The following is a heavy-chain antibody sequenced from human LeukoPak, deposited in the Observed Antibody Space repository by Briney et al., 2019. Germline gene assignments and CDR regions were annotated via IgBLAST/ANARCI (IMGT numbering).Heavy chain of an antibody. V-gene: IGHV3-48*01. J-gene: IGHJ4*02. CDR1: GFTFSSYS. Sequence: HPGGSLRLSCAASGFTFSSYSMNWVRQAPGKGLEWVSYISSSSSTIFYADSVKGRFPLSRHNAKNSLYLQMNSLRAEDTAVYYCARDIRGDDFWSGYLDYWGQGTLVTVSS. D-gene: IGHD3-3*01. CDR3: ARDIRGDDFWSGYLDY. CDR2: ISSSSSTI.